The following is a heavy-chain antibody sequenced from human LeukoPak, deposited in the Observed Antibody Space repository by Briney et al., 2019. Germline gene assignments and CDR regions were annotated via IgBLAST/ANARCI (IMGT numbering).Heavy chain of an antibody. CDR3: AKSSGDYKTKFDS. D-gene: IGHD4-17*01. CDR1: GFTFSSYA. J-gene: IGHJ4*02. CDR2: IGGSGGST. V-gene: IGHV3-23*01. Sequence: PGGSLRLSCAASGFTFSSYAMSWVRQAPGKGLEWVSDIGGSGGSTYYADSVKGRLTISRDNSKNTVYLQMNSLRAEDTAVYYCAKSSGDYKTKFDSWGQGTLVTVSS.